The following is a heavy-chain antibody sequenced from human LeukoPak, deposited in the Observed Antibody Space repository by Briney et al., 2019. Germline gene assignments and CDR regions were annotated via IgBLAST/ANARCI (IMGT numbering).Heavy chain of an antibody. V-gene: IGHV4-34*01. J-gene: IGHJ5*02. CDR3: ARRSSSSWYVRNWFDP. D-gene: IGHD6-13*01. Sequence: SETLSLTCAVYGGSFSGYYWSWIRQPPGKGLEWIGEINHSGSTNYNPSLKSRVTISVDTSKDQFSLKLSSVTAADTAVYYCARRSSSSWYVRNWFDPWGQGTLVTVSS. CDR2: INHSGST. CDR1: GGSFSGYY.